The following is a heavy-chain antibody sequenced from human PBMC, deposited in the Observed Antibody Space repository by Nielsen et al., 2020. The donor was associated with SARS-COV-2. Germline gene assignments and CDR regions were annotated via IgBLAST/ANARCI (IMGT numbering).Heavy chain of an antibody. CDR2: ISSGSSTI. V-gene: IGHV3-48*01. J-gene: IGHJ4*02. Sequence: GGSLRLSCAASGFTFSSYSMNWVRQAPGKGLEWVSYISSGSSTIYYADSVRGRFTISRDNAKNSLYLQMNSLRAEDMAVYYCASWSKGWGQGTLVTVPS. CDR1: GFTFSSYS. CDR3: ASWSKG.